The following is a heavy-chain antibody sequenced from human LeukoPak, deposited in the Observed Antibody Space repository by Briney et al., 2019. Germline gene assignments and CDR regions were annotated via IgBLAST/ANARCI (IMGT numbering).Heavy chain of an antibody. Sequence: ASVKVSCKASGYTFTSYGISWVRQAPGQGLEWMGWISAYNGNTNYAQKLQGRVTITADESTSTAYMELSSLRSEDTAVYYCARDHPRVGATHDAFDIWGQGTMVTVSS. V-gene: IGHV1-18*01. CDR2: ISAYNGNT. J-gene: IGHJ3*02. CDR1: GYTFTSYG. CDR3: ARDHPRVGATHDAFDI. D-gene: IGHD1-26*01.